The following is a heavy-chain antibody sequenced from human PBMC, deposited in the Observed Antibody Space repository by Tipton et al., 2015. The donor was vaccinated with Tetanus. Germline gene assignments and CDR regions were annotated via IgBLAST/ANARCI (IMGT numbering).Heavy chain of an antibody. V-gene: IGHV4-59*01. CDR2: IFHSGST. D-gene: IGHD2-8*01. CDR1: GDSMTRYY. J-gene: IGHJ3*01. Sequence: TLSLTCTVSGDSMTRYYWSWIRQPPGKGLEWISYIFHSGSTNYNPALKSRVTISMDTLRNQISLNLTSVTAADTAVYFCARRSYCTSTRCFDAFDLWGPGTRVTVSS. CDR3: ARRSYCTSTRCFDAFDL.